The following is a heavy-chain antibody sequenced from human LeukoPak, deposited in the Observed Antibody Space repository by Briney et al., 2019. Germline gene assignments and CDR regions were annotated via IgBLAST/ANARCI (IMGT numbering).Heavy chain of an antibody. D-gene: IGHD2-2*01. J-gene: IGHJ6*03. Sequence: SVKVSCKASGGTFSSYAISWVRQAPGQGLEWMGGIIPIFGTANYAQKFQGRVTITADESTSTAYMELSSLRSEDTAVYYCARGRSTPRYCSSTSCYAGEHYYYYYMDVWGKGTTVTISS. CDR1: GGTFSSYA. CDR2: IIPIFGTA. CDR3: ARGRSTPRYCSSTSCYAGEHYYYYYMDV. V-gene: IGHV1-69*13.